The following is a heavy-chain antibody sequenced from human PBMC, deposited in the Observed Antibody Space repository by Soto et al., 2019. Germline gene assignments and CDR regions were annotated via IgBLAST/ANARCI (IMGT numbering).Heavy chain of an antibody. CDR2: IIPIFGTA. Sequence: QVQLVQSGAEVKKPGSSVKVSCKASGGTFCSYAISWVRQAHGQGLEWMGGIIPIFGTANYAQKFQGRVTITADESTSTAYMELSSLRSEDTAVYYCAMMVVTPYNWFDPWGQGTLVTVSS. D-gene: IGHD2-21*02. V-gene: IGHV1-69*01. CDR1: GGTFCSYA. J-gene: IGHJ5*02. CDR3: AMMVVTPYNWFDP.